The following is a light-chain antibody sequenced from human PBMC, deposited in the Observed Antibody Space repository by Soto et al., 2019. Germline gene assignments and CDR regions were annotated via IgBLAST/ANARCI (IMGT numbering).Light chain of an antibody. CDR3: QQYGRLPFT. V-gene: IGKV3-20*01. Sequence: EIVLTQSPGTLSLSPGERATLSCRASQSVSSSNLAWYQQKPGQAPRLLIYGASSRATGIPDRFSGSGSGTDFTLTISRLEPEDFAVYYCQQYGRLPFTFGQGTRLEIK. J-gene: IGKJ5*01. CDR1: QSVSSSN. CDR2: GAS.